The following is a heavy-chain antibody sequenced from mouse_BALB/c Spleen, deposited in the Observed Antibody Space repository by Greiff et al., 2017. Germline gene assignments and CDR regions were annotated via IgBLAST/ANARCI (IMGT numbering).Heavy chain of an antibody. D-gene: IGHD2-3*01. CDR1: GYTFTSYT. V-gene: IGHV1-4*01. CDR3: ARGDGLHYFDY. Sequence: VNVVESGAELARPGASVKMSCKASGYTFTSYTMHWVKQRPGQGLEWIGYINPSSGYTNYNQKFKDKATLTADKSSSTAYMQLSSLTSEDSAVYYCARGDGLHYFDYWGQGTTRTVSS. CDR2: INPSSGYT. J-gene: IGHJ2*01.